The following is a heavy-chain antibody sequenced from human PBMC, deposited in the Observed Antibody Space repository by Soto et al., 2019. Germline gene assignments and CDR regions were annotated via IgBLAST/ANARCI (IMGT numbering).Heavy chain of an antibody. V-gene: IGHV4-39*01. CDR3: ARPPDLLTGYGY. Sequence: SDTLSLTCPVSGVSIPSNPYSCDWIRQPPGKGLEWIGSITYSGPTYYNPSLKSRLTIFVDASKNQFSLKLSSVTAADTAVYYCARPPDLLTGYGYWGQGTLVTVS. CDR2: ITYSGPT. D-gene: IGHD3-9*01. CDR1: GVSIPSNPYS. J-gene: IGHJ4*02.